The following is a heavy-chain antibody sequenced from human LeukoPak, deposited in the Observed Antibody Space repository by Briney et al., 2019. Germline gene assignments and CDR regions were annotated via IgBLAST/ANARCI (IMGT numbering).Heavy chain of an antibody. V-gene: IGHV3-33*01. CDR1: GFTFSSYG. CDR2: IWYDGSNK. J-gene: IGHJ1*01. Sequence: GGSLRLSCAASGFTFSSYGMHWVRQAPGKGLEWVAVIWYDGSNKYYADPVKGRFTISRDNSKNTLYLQMNSLRAEDTAVYYCARVDYYDSSGYYYEPPEYFQHWGQGTLVTVSS. CDR3: ARVDYYDSSGYYYEPPEYFQH. D-gene: IGHD3-22*01.